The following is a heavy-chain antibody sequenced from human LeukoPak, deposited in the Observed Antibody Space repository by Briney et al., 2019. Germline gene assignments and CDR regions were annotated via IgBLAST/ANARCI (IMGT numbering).Heavy chain of an antibody. CDR3: AEDQKLQPFHY. Sequence: GSLRLSCTASGFSFSTYGMHWVRQVPGKGLEWVAFIQFDGTDEHYADSVKGRFTISRDNSKNTLYLQMSNLRPEDSSVYYCAEDQKLQPFHYWGQGTLVTVSS. J-gene: IGHJ4*02. CDR2: IQFDGTDE. V-gene: IGHV3-30*02. D-gene: IGHD4-11*01. CDR1: GFSFSTYG.